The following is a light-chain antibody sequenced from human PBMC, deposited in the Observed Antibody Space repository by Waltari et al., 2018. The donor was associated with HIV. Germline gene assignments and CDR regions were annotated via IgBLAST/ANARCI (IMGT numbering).Light chain of an antibody. Sequence: QSALPQPASMSGSPGQSITISCTGTSSDVGGYNYGSWYQQHPGKAPKLMIYEVSNRPSGVSNRFSGSKSGNTASLTISGLQAEDEADYYCSSYTSSSTLVFGGGTKLTVL. CDR3: SSYTSSSTLV. CDR2: EVS. V-gene: IGLV2-14*01. CDR1: SSDVGGYNY. J-gene: IGLJ2*01.